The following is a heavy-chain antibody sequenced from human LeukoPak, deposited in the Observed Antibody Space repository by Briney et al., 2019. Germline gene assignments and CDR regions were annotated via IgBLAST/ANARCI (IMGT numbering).Heavy chain of an antibody. D-gene: IGHD3-10*02. J-gene: IGHJ4*02. CDR3: ARHYPVRGVIIDFDY. CDR2: IYYSGST. V-gene: IGHV4-59*08. Sequence: SETLSLTCTVSGGSISSYYWSWIRQPPGKGLEWIGYIYYSGSTNYNPSLKSRVTISVDTSKNQFSLKLNSVTAADTAVYYCARHYPVRGVIIDFDYWGQGTLVTVSS. CDR1: GGSISSYY.